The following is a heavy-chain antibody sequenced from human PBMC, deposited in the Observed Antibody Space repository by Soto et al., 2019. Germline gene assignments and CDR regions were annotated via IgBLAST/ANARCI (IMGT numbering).Heavy chain of an antibody. D-gene: IGHD2-21*02. CDR3: ARGRRTFCGGDCYHYDY. CDR1: GYTFTSYA. V-gene: IGHV1-3*01. Sequence: ASVKVSCKASGYTFTSYAMHWVRQAPGQRLEWMGWINAGNGNTKYSQKFQGRVTITRDTSASTAYMELSSLRSEDTAVYYCARGRRTFCGGDCYHYDYWGQGTLVTVS. CDR2: INAGNGNT. J-gene: IGHJ4*02.